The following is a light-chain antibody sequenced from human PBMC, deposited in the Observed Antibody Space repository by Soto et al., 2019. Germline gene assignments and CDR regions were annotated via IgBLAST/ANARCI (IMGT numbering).Light chain of an antibody. CDR2: EVS. CDR1: SSDVGGYNY. V-gene: IGLV2-14*01. J-gene: IGLJ3*02. CDR3: SSYTSSTTPWV. Sequence: QSVLTQPVSVSGSPGQSITISCTGTSSDVGGYNYVSWYQQHPGKAPKLMIYEVSNRPSGVSNRFSGSKSGNTASLTISGLQAEDEGFYYCSSYTSSTTPWVFGGGTKVTVL.